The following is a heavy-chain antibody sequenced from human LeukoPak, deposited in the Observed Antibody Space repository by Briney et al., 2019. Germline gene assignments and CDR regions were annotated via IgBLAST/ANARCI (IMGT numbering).Heavy chain of an antibody. CDR1: GFTFSSYA. CDR3: AKDHAVEYYYDSSGYYYVRYFDY. Sequence: GGSLRLSCATSGFTFSSYAMGWVRQAPGKGLEWVSSISGSGGSTYYADSVKGRFTISRDNSKNTLYLQMNSLRAEDTAVYYCAKDHAVEYYYDSSGYYYVRYFDYWGQGTLVTVSS. J-gene: IGHJ4*02. V-gene: IGHV3-23*01. D-gene: IGHD3-22*01. CDR2: ISGSGGST.